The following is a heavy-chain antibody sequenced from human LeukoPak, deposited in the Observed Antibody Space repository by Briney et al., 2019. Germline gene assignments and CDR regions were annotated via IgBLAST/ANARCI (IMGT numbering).Heavy chain of an antibody. J-gene: IGHJ4*02. CDR2: IRYDGTHK. CDR3: AKPWFGELLGFEY. CDR1: GFTFTRSG. Sequence: GGSLRLSCAASGFTFTRSGMHWVRQAPGKGLERLAFIRYDGTHKYYANSVKGRFTISRDNSKNTLYLQIYSLTAEDTAAYYCAKPWFGELLGFEYWGQGAQVTVSS. V-gene: IGHV3-30*02. D-gene: IGHD3-10*01.